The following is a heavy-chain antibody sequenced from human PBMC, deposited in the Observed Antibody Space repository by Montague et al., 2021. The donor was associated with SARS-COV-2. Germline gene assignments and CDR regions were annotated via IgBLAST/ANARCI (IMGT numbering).Heavy chain of an antibody. CDR1: GGSISNYY. D-gene: IGHD2-15*01. CDR2: IYSSGST. V-gene: IGHV4-4*07. J-gene: IGHJ4*02. Sequence: SETLSLTCTVSGGSISNYYWSWIRQPAGKGLEWIGRIYSSGSTNYNPSLKSRISMSVDTSKNQFSLKLSSVTAADTAIYYCARDYSHCSGGSCVFDYWGQGTLVTVFS. CDR3: ARDYSHCSGGSCVFDY.